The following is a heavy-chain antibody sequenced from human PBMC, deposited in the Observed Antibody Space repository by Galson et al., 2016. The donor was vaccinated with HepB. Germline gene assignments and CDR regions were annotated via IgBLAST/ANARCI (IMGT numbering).Heavy chain of an antibody. J-gene: IGHJ2*01. V-gene: IGHV3-23*01. Sequence: SLRLSCAASGFTFSRYAMSWVRQAPGKGLEWVSVISGSGDRRYYADSVKGRFIISRDNAKNSLFLQMNSLRAEDTAVYYCAKDSSSALWGRGSLVTVSS. D-gene: IGHD6-6*01. CDR3: AKDSSSAL. CDR2: ISGSGDRR. CDR1: GFTFSRYA.